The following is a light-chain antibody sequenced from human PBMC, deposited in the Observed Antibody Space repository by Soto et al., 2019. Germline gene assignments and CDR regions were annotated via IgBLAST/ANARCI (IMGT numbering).Light chain of an antibody. CDR2: EVS. CDR1: SSDVGGYKY. Sequence: QLVLTQPASVSGSPGQSITISCTGTSSDVGGYKYVSWYQLHPGKAPKLMIYEVSNRPSGISNRFSASKSGNTASLTISGLQAEDEADYYCFSYTSSTAYVFGTGTKLTVL. V-gene: IGLV2-14*01. CDR3: FSYTSSTAYV. J-gene: IGLJ1*01.